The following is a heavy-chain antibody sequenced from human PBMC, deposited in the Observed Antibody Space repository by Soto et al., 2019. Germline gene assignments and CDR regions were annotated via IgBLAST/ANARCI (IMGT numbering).Heavy chain of an antibody. Sequence: SETLSLTCAVSGGSISSGGYSWSWIRQPPGKGREWIGYIYHSGSTYYNPSLKSRVTISVDRSKNQFSLKLSSVTAADTAVYYCASSHAGAHITAAVHWGQGTLVTVSS. CDR2: IYHSGST. CDR3: ASSHAGAHITAAVH. V-gene: IGHV4-30-2*01. D-gene: IGHD6-13*01. CDR1: GGSISSGGYS. J-gene: IGHJ4*02.